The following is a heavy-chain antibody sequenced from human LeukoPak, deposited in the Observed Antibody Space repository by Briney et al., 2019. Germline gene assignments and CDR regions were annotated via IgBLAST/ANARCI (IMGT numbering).Heavy chain of an antibody. CDR1: GFTFSSYG. J-gene: IGHJ4*02. Sequence: PGGSLRLSCAASGFTFSSYGMHWVRQAPGKGLEWVAVISYDGSNKYYADSAKGRFTISRDNSKNTLYLQMHSLSAEDTAVFYCAKDHAYYYYDSSGYYDYWGQGTLVTVSS. V-gene: IGHV3-30*18. D-gene: IGHD3-22*01. CDR3: AKDHAYYYYDSSGYYDY. CDR2: ISYDGSNK.